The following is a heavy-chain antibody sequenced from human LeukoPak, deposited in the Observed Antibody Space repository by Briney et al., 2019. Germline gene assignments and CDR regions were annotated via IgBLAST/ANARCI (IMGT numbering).Heavy chain of an antibody. CDR2: INHSGST. Sequence: PSETLSLTCAVYGGSFSGYYWSWIRQPPGKGLEWIGEINHSGSTNYNPSLKSRVTISVDTSKNQFSLKLSSVTAADTAVYYCARLTRCSVALAPCDYWGQGTLVTVSS. J-gene: IGHJ4*02. CDR1: GGSFSGYY. D-gene: IGHD6-19*01. V-gene: IGHV4-34*01. CDR3: ARLTRCSVALAPCDY.